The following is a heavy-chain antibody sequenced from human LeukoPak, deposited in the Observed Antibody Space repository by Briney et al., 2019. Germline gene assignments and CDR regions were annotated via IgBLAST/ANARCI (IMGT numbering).Heavy chain of an antibody. CDR2: INRNGDST. CDR1: GFTFDDYG. Sequence: RAGGSLRLSCAASGFTFDDYGMSWVRQGPGKGLEWVSAINRNGDSTGYADSVKGRFTISRDNSKNTLYLQMNSLRAEDTAVYYCAKGKQWLVRDAFDIWGQGTMVTDSS. D-gene: IGHD6-19*01. J-gene: IGHJ3*02. CDR3: AKGKQWLVRDAFDI. V-gene: IGHV3-20*04.